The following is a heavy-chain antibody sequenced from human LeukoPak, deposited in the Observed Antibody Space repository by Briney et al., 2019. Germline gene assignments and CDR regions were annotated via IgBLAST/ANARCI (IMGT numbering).Heavy chain of an antibody. CDR3: ARSIVVVPAAIAPYYYYGMDV. D-gene: IGHD2-2*01. CDR1: GGSISSYY. J-gene: IGHJ6*02. CDR2: IYYSGST. V-gene: IGHV4-59*08. Sequence: SETLSVTCTVSGGSISSYYWSWIRQPPGKGLEWIGYIYYSGSTNYNPSLKSRVTISVDTSKNQFSLKLSSVTAADTAVYYCARSIVVVPAAIAPYYYYGMDVWGQGTTVTVSS.